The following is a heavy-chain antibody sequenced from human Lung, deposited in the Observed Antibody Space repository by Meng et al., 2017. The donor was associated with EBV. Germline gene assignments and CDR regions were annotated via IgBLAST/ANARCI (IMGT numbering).Heavy chain of an antibody. J-gene: IGHJ4*02. V-gene: IGHV4-4*02. CDR2: IFHSGST. Sequence: HVQRRDAGQGPGSPSRPCSLASGVSGAADSSDNWWTCVRQSPGRGLEWIGEIFHSGSTANNPSIKSRVTNSLDNSNNQFSLKLNSETAADTAVSYCASIGVAASWDYWGQGTLVTVSS. CDR1: GAADSSDNW. CDR3: ASIGVAASWDY. D-gene: IGHD6-19*01.